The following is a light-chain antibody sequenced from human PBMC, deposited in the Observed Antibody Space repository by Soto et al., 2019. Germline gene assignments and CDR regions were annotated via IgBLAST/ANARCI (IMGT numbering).Light chain of an antibody. CDR2: GAS. CDR3: QQYGSSGT. CDR1: QNVRTNY. Sequence: EIVLTQSPGTLSLSPGERVTLSCRASQNVRTNYLAWYQQKPGQAPRLLIYGASTRASGIPERFSGSGSGTDFTLTISRLEPEDFAVYYYQQYGSSGTFGQGTRLEIK. J-gene: IGKJ5*01. V-gene: IGKV3-20*01.